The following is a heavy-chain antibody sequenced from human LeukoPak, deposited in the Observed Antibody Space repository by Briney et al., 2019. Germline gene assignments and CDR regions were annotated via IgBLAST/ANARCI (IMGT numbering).Heavy chain of an antibody. Sequence: GSSVKVSCKASGYTFTSYAMHWVRQAPGQRLEWMGWINAGNGNTKYSQKFQGRVTITRDTSASTAYMELSSLRSEDTAVYYCAGGFDWLYPFDYWGQGTLVTVSS. J-gene: IGHJ4*02. CDR3: AGGFDWLYPFDY. D-gene: IGHD3-9*01. V-gene: IGHV1-3*01. CDR1: GYTFTSYA. CDR2: INAGNGNT.